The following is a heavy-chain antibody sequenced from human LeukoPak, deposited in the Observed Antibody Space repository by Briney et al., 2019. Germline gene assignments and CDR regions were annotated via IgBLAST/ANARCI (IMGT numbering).Heavy chain of an antibody. Sequence: PGRSLRLSCAASGFTYSHYGMHWVRQAPGKGLEWVAVIWADATEKYYGDAGKGRFTISRDNSRNTLYLQMNSLRVEDTAVYYCAKDAQRGFDYSNSLEYWGQGTLVTVSS. CDR3: AKDAQRGFDYSNSLEY. V-gene: IGHV3-33*06. CDR2: IWADATEK. D-gene: IGHD4-11*01. J-gene: IGHJ4*02. CDR1: GFTYSHYG.